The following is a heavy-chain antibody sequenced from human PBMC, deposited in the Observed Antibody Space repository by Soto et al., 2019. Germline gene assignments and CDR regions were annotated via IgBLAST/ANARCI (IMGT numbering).Heavy chain of an antibody. V-gene: IGHV3-23*01. D-gene: IGHD1-1*01. CDR3: AKDLDPVQLEREVDY. J-gene: IGHJ4*02. CDR1: GFTFSSYV. Sequence: EVQLLESGGGLVQPGGSLRLSCAASGFTFSSYVMSWVRQAPGKGLEWVSAISGSGGSTYYADSVKGRFTISRDNSKNTLYLQMNSLRAEDTAVYYCAKDLDPVQLEREVDYWGQGTLVTVSS. CDR2: ISGSGGST.